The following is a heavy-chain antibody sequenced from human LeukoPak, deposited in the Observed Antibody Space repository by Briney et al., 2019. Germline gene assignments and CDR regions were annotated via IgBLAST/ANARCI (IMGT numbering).Heavy chain of an antibody. CDR1: GGTFSCYA. J-gene: IGHJ5*02. V-gene: IGHV1-69*04. CDR3: APYGTTGNWFDP. Sequence: SVKVSCKASGGTFSCYAISWVRQAPGQGLEWMGRIIPIFGIANYAQKFQGRVTITADKSTSTAYMELSSLRSEDTAVYYCAPYGTTGNWFDPWGQGTLVTVSS. D-gene: IGHD1-14*01. CDR2: IIPIFGIA.